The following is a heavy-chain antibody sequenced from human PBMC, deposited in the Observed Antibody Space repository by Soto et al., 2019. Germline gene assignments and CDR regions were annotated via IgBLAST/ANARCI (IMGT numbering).Heavy chain of an antibody. CDR3: ARAAAAGPYVGSYGMDV. CDR1: GGTFSSYA. V-gene: IGHV1-69*13. Sequence: SVKVSCKASGGTFSSYAISWVRQAPGQGLEWMGGIIPIFGTANYAQKFQGRVTITADESTSTAYMELSSLRSEDTAVYYCARAAAAGPYVGSYGMDVWGQGTTVTVS. J-gene: IGHJ6*02. CDR2: IIPIFGTA. D-gene: IGHD6-13*01.